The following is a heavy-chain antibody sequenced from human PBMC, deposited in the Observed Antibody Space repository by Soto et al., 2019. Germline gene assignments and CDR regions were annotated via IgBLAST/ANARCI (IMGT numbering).Heavy chain of an antibody. J-gene: IGHJ6*02. Sequence: GGSLRLSCAASGFTFDDYTMHWVRQAPGKGLEWVSLISWDGGSTYYADSVKGRFTISRDNSKNSLYLQMNSLRTEDTALYYCAKGTISLYGMDVWGQGTTVTVSS. D-gene: IGHD3-3*01. CDR3: AKGTISLYGMDV. V-gene: IGHV3-43*01. CDR1: GFTFDDYT. CDR2: ISWDGGST.